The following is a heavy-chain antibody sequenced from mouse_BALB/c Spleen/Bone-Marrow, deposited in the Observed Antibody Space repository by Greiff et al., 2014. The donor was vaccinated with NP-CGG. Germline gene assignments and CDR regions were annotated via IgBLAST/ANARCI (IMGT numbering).Heavy chain of an antibody. D-gene: IGHD2-4*01. V-gene: IGHV5-6*01. CDR3: ARQDYDWFAY. CDR2: ISSGGSYT. J-gene: IGHJ3*01. Sequence: EVQVVESGGDLVKPGGSLKLSCAASGFTFSSYGMSWVRQTPDKRLEWVATISSGGSYTYYPDSVKGRFTISRDSAKNTLYLQMSSLKSEDTAMYYCARQDYDWFAYWGQGTLVTVSA. CDR1: GFTFSSYG.